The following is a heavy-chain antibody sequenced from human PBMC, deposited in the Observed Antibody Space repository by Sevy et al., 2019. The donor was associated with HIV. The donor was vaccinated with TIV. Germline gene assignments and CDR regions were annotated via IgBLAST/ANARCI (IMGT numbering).Heavy chain of an antibody. Sequence: ASVKVSCKASGYTFTDDYLHWVRQAPGQGLEWMGRIYPNSGGTNYAQKFQGRVTMTRDTSISTAYMELSRLRPDDTAVYFCARDAAGVTTNSGMDVWGQGTTVTVSS. J-gene: IGHJ6*02. CDR1: GYTFTDDY. V-gene: IGHV1-2*06. D-gene: IGHD4-4*01. CDR2: IYPNSGGT. CDR3: ARDAAGVTTNSGMDV.